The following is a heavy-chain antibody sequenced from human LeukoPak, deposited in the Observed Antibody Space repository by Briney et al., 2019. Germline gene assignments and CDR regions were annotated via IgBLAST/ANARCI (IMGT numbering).Heavy chain of an antibody. D-gene: IGHD5-24*01. CDR1: GFTFSNYA. J-gene: IGHJ4*02. CDR3: AKVIREVDMSHDY. V-gene: IGHV3-23*01. CDR2: IHYSGIST. Sequence: GGSLRLSCATSGFTFSNYAMGWVRQAPGKGLEWVSSIHYSGISTYYADSVKGRFTISRDNSKNTLNLQMNSLRVEDTAVYYCAKVIREVDMSHDYWGQGALVTVSS.